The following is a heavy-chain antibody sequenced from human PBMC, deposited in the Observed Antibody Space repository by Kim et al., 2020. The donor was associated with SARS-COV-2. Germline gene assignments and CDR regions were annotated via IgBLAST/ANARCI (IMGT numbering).Heavy chain of an antibody. CDR1: GFTFSSYS. J-gene: IGHJ4*02. V-gene: IGHV3-48*02. CDR2: ISSSSSTI. CDR3: ARDSDYLAPDYDILTVDERFGN. Sequence: GGSLRLSCAASGFTFSSYSMNWVRQAPGKGLEWVSYISSSSSTIYYADSVKGRFTISRDNAKNSLYLQMNSLRDEDTAVYYCARDSDYLAPDYDILTVDERFGNWGQGTLVTVSS. D-gene: IGHD3-9*01.